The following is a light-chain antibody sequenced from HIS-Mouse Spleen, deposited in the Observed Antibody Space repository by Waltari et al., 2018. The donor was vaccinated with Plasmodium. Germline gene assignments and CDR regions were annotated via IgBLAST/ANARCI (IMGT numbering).Light chain of an antibody. V-gene: IGKV1-8*01. CDR2: AAS. J-gene: IGKJ3*01. Sequence: AIRMTQSPSSFAASTGDRVTLTCRASQGISSYLDWYQQKPGKAPKLLIYAASTLQSGVPSRFSGSGSGTDFTLTISCLQSEDFATYYCQQYYSYPFTFGPGTKVDIK. CDR1: QGISSY. CDR3: QQYYSYPFT.